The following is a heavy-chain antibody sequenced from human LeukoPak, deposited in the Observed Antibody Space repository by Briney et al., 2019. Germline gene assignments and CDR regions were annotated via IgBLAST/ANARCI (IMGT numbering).Heavy chain of an antibody. D-gene: IGHD3-22*01. J-gene: IGHJ4*02. CDR2: INPSGTT. Sequence: SQTLSLTCGVSGGSFSGYYWTWIRQPPGKGLEWIGEINPSGTTNYNPSLKSRVTISVDTSKNQFSLKLSSVTAADTAVYYCARVLYGIYYDSSGYYYFDYWGQGTLVTVSS. V-gene: IGHV4-34*01. CDR3: ARVLYGIYYDSSGYYYFDY. CDR1: GGSFSGYY.